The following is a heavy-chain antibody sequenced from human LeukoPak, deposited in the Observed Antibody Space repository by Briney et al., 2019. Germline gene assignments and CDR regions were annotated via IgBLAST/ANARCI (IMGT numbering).Heavy chain of an antibody. Sequence: SEPLSLTCTVWDHSHSTNNYHWSCIPQPPGEGLELVGTLHIRGTPYYSSSLTSRVSISVDTSNSQFSLMLKPVTATDTAVSYCTRGGDVYKLGNFWGQGTLVTVSS. CDR2: LHIRGTP. V-gene: IGHV4-39*01. CDR1: DHSHSTNNYH. CDR3: TRGGDVYKLGNF. D-gene: IGHD5-24*01. J-gene: IGHJ4*02.